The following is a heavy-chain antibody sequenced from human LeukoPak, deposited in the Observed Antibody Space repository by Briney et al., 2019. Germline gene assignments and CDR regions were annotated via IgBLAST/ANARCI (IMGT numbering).Heavy chain of an antibody. J-gene: IGHJ5*02. CDR1: GGTFRSYA. CDR3: ARAHLAVAGTGWFDP. Sequence: SVKDSCKASGGTFRSYAISWVRQAPGQGLEWMGRIIPIFGTTSYAQKFQGRVTITTDECTSTAYMELSSLRSEDTAVYYCARAHLAVAGTGWFDPWGQGTLVTVSS. CDR2: IIPIFGTT. D-gene: IGHD6-19*01. V-gene: IGHV1-69*05.